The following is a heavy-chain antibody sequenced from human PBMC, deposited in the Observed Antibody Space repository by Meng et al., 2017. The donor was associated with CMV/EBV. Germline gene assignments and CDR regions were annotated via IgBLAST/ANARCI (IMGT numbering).Heavy chain of an antibody. D-gene: IGHD6-13*01. CDR3: ASYHHSSSQWYFDY. J-gene: IGHJ4*02. Sequence: GGSLRLSCAASGFTVSSYSMNWVRQAPGKGLEWVSSISSSSSYIYYADSVKGRFTISRDNAKNSLYLQMNSLRAEDTAVYYCASYHHSSSQWYFDYWGQGTLVTVSS. V-gene: IGHV3-21*01. CDR2: ISSSSSYI. CDR1: GFTVSSYS.